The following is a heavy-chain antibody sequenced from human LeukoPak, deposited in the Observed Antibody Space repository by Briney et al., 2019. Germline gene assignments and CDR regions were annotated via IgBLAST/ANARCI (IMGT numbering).Heavy chain of an antibody. CDR1: GYTFTSYY. Sequence: ASVKVSCKASGYTFTSYYMHWVRQAPGQGLGWMGIINPSGGSTSYAQKFQGRVTMTRDTSTSTVYMELSSLRSEDTAVYYCARGADYGDYGLGGRYYGMDVWGQGTTVTVSS. CDR3: ARGADYGDYGLGGRYYGMDV. J-gene: IGHJ6*02. V-gene: IGHV1-46*01. D-gene: IGHD4-17*01. CDR2: INPSGGST.